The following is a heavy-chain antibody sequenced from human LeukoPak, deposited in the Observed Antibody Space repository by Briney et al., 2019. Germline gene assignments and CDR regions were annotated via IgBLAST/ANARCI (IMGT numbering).Heavy chain of an antibody. CDR2: IYYSGST. Sequence: PSETLSLTCTVSGGSISSSSYYWGWIRQPPGKGLEWIGSIYYSGSTYYNPSLKSRVTISVDTSKNQFSLKLSSVTAADTAVYYCARGHYDILTGHSKGLPGFDPWGQGTLVTVSS. D-gene: IGHD3-9*01. V-gene: IGHV4-39*01. CDR1: GGSISSSSYY. J-gene: IGHJ5*02. CDR3: ARGHYDILTGHSKGLPGFDP.